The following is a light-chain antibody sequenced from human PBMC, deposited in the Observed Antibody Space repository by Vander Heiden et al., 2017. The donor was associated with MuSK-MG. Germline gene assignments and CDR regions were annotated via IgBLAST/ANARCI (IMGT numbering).Light chain of an antibody. Sequence: DIQMTQSPSSLSASVGDRVTIICRASQSISSYLNWYQQKPGKAPKLLIYAASSLQSGVPSRFSGSGSGTDFTLTISSLQPEDFATYYCQRCDSTPLTFGPGTKVXIK. J-gene: IGKJ3*01. V-gene: IGKV1-39*01. CDR2: AAS. CDR1: QSISSY. CDR3: QRCDSTPLT.